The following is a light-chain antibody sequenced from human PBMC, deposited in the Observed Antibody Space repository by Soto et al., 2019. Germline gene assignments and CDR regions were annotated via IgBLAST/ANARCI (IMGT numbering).Light chain of an antibody. CDR2: EVT. CDR3: SSYTSSSTYV. V-gene: IGLV2-14*01. Sequence: QSALTQPASVSGSPGQSITIPCTGTSSDVGGYNFVSWYQHYPGKAPKLMIYEVTNRPSGISNRFSGSTSGNTASLTISGLQAEDEADYYCSSYTSSSTYVFGTGTKVTVL. J-gene: IGLJ1*01. CDR1: SSDVGGYNF.